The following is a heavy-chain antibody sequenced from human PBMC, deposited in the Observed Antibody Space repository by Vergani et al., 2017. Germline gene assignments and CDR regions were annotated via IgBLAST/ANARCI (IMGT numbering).Heavy chain of an antibody. Sequence: EVQLVESGGGLVQPGGSLRLSCAASGFTFSSYWMHWVRQAPGKGLVWVSRINSDGSSTSYADSVKGRFTISRDNAKNTLYLQMNSLRAEDTAVYYCARGAPITMVRGVIINDAFDIWGQGTMVTVPS. D-gene: IGHD3-10*01. J-gene: IGHJ3*02. CDR3: ARGAPITMVRGVIINDAFDI. V-gene: IGHV3-74*01. CDR2: INSDGSST. CDR1: GFTFSSYW.